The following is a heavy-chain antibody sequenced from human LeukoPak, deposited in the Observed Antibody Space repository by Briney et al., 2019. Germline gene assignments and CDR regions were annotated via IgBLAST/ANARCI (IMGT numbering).Heavy chain of an antibody. D-gene: IGHD1-26*01. CDR1: GFSFSGSA. Sequence: PGGSLRLSCAASGFSFSGSAMHWVRQAPGKGLEWVAFIRYDGSNKYYADSVKGRFTISRDNSKNTLYLQMNSLRAEDTAVYYCAKDRGSYFDYWGQGTLVTVS. V-gene: IGHV3-30*02. J-gene: IGHJ4*02. CDR2: IRYDGSNK. CDR3: AKDRGSYFDY.